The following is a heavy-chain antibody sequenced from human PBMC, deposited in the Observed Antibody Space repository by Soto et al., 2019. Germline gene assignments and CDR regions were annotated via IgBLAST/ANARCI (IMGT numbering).Heavy chain of an antibody. Sequence: VPLVESRGCSVQPGGSLRLSCVASGITFSGFWMHWVRQVPGKGLVWVARVDSAGSGTSYADSVKGRFTISRDNAKNTLSLQMDSLRVEDTAVYYCSTVFEHWGQGIPVTVSS. CDR1: GITFSGFW. CDR3: STVFEH. CDR2: VDSAGSGT. V-gene: IGHV3-74*01. J-gene: IGHJ4*02.